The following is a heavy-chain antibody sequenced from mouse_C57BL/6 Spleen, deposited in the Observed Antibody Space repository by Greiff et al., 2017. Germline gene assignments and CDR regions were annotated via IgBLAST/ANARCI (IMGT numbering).Heavy chain of an antibody. V-gene: IGHV1-64*01. CDR1: GYTFTSYW. CDR3: ARNDYEDYLDY. D-gene: IGHD2-4*01. J-gene: IGHJ2*01. CDR2: IHPNSGST. Sequence: QVQLQQPGAELVKPGASVKLSCKASGYTFTSYWMHWVKQRPGQGLEWIGMIHPNSGSTNYNEKFKSKATLTVDKSSSTAYMQLSSLTSEDSAVYCCARNDYEDYLDYWGQGTTLTVSS.